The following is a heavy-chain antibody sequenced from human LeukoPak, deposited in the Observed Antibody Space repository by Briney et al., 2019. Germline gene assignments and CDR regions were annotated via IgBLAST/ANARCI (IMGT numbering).Heavy chain of an antibody. D-gene: IGHD3-10*01. CDR2: IYSGGST. V-gene: IGHV3-66*01. Sequence: QTGGSLRLSCAASGFTVSSNYMTWVRQAPGKGLEWVSLIYSGGSTYYADSVKGRFTISRDNSKNTLYLQMNSLRAEDTAVYYCAKESREYYFDYWGQGTLVTVSS. CDR3: AKESREYYFDY. CDR1: GFTVSSNY. J-gene: IGHJ4*02.